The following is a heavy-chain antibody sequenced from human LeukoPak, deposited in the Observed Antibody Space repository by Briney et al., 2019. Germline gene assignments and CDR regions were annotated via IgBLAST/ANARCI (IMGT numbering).Heavy chain of an antibody. Sequence: SVKVSCTASGGTFSSYAISWVRQAPGQGLEWMGGIIPIFGTANYAQKFQGRVTITTDESTSTAYMQLSSLRSEDTAVYYCARDGGQRNYDFWSGYYRGGPWFDPWGQGTLVTVSS. J-gene: IGHJ5*02. V-gene: IGHV1-69*05. CDR3: ARDGGQRNYDFWSGYYRGGPWFDP. CDR2: IIPIFGTA. D-gene: IGHD3-3*01. CDR1: GGTFSSYA.